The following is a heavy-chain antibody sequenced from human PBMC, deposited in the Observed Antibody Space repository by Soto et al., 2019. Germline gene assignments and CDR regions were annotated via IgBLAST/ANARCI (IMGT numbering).Heavy chain of an antibody. CDR2: ISGDGGST. CDR1: GFTFDDYA. V-gene: IGHV3-43*02. D-gene: IGHD2-2*01. J-gene: IGHJ4*02. Sequence: GGSLRLSCAASGFTFDDYAMHWVRQAPGKGLEWVSLISGDGGSTYYADSVKGRFTISRDNGKNSLYLQMNSLRTEDTALYYCAKDIRGPGYAHFDYWGQGTLVTVSS. CDR3: AKDIRGPGYAHFDY.